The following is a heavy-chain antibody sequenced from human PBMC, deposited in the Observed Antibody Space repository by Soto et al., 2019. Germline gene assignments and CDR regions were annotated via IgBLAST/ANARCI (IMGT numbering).Heavy chain of an antibody. Sequence: SQTLSLTCAISGDSVSSNSAAWNWIRQSPSRGLEWLGRTYYRSKWYNDYAVSVKSRITINPDTSKNQFSLQLNSVTPEDTAVYYCAREDSSGYKGHYYYYGMDVWGQGTTVTV. D-gene: IGHD6-19*01. CDR2: TYYRSKWYN. V-gene: IGHV6-1*01. CDR3: AREDSSGYKGHYYYYGMDV. CDR1: GDSVSSNSAA. J-gene: IGHJ6*02.